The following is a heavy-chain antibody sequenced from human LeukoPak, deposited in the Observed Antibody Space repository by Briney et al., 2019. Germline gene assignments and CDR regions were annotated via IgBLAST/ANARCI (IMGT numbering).Heavy chain of an antibody. V-gene: IGHV5-51*01. CDR3: VRRAAEWEPLDH. D-gene: IGHD1-26*01. J-gene: IGHJ5*02. Sequence: GESLKISCQVSGYRFTSYWIGWVRQMPGKGLEGMGIMYPGDSDTRYSPSFQGQATISADKSISTAYLQWSSLKASDTAMYYCVRRAAEWEPLDHWGQGTLVTVSS. CDR2: MYPGDSDT. CDR1: GYRFTSYW.